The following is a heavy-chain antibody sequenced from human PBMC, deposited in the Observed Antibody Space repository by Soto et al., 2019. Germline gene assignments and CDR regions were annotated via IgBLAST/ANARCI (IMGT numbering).Heavy chain of an antibody. CDR2: IYYSGST. CDR1: GGSISSGGYY. D-gene: IGHD2-2*01. Sequence: SETLSLTCTVSGGSISSGGYYWSWIRQHPGKGLEWIGYIYYSGSTYYNPSLKSRVTISVDTSKNQFSLKLSSVTAADTAVYYCARDLQYCSSTSCSGGGWFDPWGQGTLVTDSS. V-gene: IGHV4-31*03. CDR3: ARDLQYCSSTSCSGGGWFDP. J-gene: IGHJ5*02.